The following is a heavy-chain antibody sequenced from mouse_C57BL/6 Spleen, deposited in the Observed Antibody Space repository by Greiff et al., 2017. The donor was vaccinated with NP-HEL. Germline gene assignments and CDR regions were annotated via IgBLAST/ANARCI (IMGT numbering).Heavy chain of an antibody. CDR3: ARSETGTKAMDY. V-gene: IGHV1-80*01. J-gene: IGHJ4*01. CDR2: LYPGDGDT. CDR1: GYAFSSYW. Sequence: QVHVKQSGAELVKPGASVKISCKASGYAFSSYWMNWVKQRPGKGLEWIGQLYPGDGDTNSNGKFKGKATLTADKSSSTAYMQLSSLTSEDSAVYFCARSETGTKAMDYWGQGTSVTVSS. D-gene: IGHD4-1*01.